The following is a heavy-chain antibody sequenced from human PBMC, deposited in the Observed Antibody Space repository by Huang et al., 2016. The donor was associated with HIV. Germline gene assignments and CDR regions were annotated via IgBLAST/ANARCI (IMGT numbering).Heavy chain of an antibody. J-gene: IGHJ4*02. V-gene: IGHV3-74*01. CDR1: GFSISSYW. D-gene: IGHD3-22*01. CDR3: ARDPRIQSWLNFFDY. CDR2: IKSDGRST. Sequence: EVQLVESGGGLVQPGGSLRLSCAASGFSISSYWMHWVRQAPGKGLVWVSGIKSDGRSTSSADAVKGRFTISRDNAKNTLYLQMNSLRAEDTAVYYCARDPRIQSWLNFFDYWGQGTLVSVSS.